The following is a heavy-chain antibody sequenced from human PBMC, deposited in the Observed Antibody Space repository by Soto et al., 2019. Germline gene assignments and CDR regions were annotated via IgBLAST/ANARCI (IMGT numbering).Heavy chain of an antibody. CDR1: GGSVRSYY. J-gene: IGHJ4*02. D-gene: IGHD1-26*01. CDR2: IYYSGST. Sequence: ETLYLTCTASGGSVRSYYWSWIRQPPGKGLEWIGYIYYSGSTNYNPSLKSRVTISVDTSKNQFSLKLSSVTAADTAVYYCARRWGPTFDYWGQGTLVTVSS. V-gene: IGHV4-59*02. CDR3: ARRWGPTFDY.